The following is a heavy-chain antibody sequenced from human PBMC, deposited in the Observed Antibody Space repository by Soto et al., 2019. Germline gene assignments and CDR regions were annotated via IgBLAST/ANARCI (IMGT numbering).Heavy chain of an antibody. CDR2: ISYDGDNE. J-gene: IGHJ5*01. V-gene: IGHV3-30*03. CDR3: VRLIGNSWLDS. D-gene: IGHD2-8*01. Sequence: GGSLRLSCAASGFTFSNYAMHWVRQAPGKGLEWLAIISYDGDNEYYADSVRGRFTISRDNSNNQVSLHLNSVTPDDTAVYYCVRLIGNSWLDSWGQGTLVTVSS. CDR1: GFTFSNYA.